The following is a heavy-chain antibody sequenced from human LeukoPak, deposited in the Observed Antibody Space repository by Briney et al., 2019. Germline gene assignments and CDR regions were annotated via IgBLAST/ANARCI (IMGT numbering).Heavy chain of an antibody. D-gene: IGHD6-6*01. Sequence: GRSLRLSCAASGFTSSGYAMHWVRQAPGKGLEWVALISYDGGSNKYYADSVKGRFTISRDNSKNTLRLQMNSLRAEDTAVYYCAREERGHLVGYWGQGTLVTVSS. CDR2: ISYDGGSNK. V-gene: IGHV3-30-3*01. J-gene: IGHJ4*02. CDR1: GFTSSGYA. CDR3: AREERGHLVGY.